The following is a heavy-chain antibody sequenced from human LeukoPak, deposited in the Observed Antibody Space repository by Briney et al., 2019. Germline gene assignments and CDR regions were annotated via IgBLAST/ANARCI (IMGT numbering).Heavy chain of an antibody. CDR1: GFTFSSYG. CDR2: ISYDGSNK. J-gene: IGHJ3*02. V-gene: IGHV3-30*18. Sequence: GGSLRLSCAASGFTFSSYGMHWGRQAPGKGLEWAAVISYDGSNKYYADSVKGRFTISRDNSKNTLYLQMNSLRAEDTAVYYCAKEVWRCSSTSCPGDDAFDIWGQGTMVTVSS. CDR3: AKEVWRCSSTSCPGDDAFDI. D-gene: IGHD2-2*01.